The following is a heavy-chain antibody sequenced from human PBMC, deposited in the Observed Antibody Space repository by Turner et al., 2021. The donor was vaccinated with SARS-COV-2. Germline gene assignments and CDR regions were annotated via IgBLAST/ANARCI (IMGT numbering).Heavy chain of an antibody. Sequence: QVQLQESGPGLVRPSETLYPTCTVTGGSISSKSWSWIRQSPVRGLEWIGYFYKIGSIDYNPTLRSRVTISVDTSKNQLSLNLISMTAADTAVYYCARHQGSTSGYDHGMNVWGQGTAVIVSS. CDR1: GGSISSKS. CDR2: FYKIGSI. CDR3: ARHQGSTSGYDHGMNV. D-gene: IGHD5-12*01. J-gene: IGHJ6*02. V-gene: IGHV4-59*08.